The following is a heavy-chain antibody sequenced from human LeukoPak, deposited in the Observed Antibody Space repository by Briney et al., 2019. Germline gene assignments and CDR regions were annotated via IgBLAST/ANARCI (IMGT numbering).Heavy chain of an antibody. CDR3: ARVRGGN. CDR1: XXTFXXXW. J-gene: IGHJ4*02. CDR2: INEYGTT. V-gene: IGHV3-74*03. D-gene: IGHD3-16*01. Sequence: SLRLSCXXXXXTFXXXWMYWVRQPPGEGLVWISNINEYGTTTYADSAKGRFTVSRDNAKNILYLQMNSLRAEDTAVYFCARVRGGNWGQGTLVTVSS.